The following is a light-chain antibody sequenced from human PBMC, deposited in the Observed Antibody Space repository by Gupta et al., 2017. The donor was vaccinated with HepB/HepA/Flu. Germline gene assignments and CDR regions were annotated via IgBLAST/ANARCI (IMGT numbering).Light chain of an antibody. CDR1: SSDFGDFNH. J-gene: IGLJ2*01. V-gene: IGLV2-14*03. CDR3: NSWNETPNLVV. CDR2: DVS. Sequence: QSALTQPASVSGSPGQSITLSCTGTSSDFGDFNHVSWYQQHPAKAPKLLISDVSNRPSGVPGRFSGSKSGNTASLTITGLQAEDEADYYCNSWNETPNLVVFGGGTKLTVL.